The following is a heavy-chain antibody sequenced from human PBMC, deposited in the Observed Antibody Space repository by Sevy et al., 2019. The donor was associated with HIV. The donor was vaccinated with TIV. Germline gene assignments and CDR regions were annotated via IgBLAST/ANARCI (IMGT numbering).Heavy chain of an antibody. V-gene: IGHV4-39*01. Sequence: PETLSLTCTVSGGSISSSSYYWGWIRQPPGKGLEWIGSIYYSGSTYYNPSLKSRVTISVDTSKNQFSLKLSSVTAADTAVYYCAGLLGYCSSTSCRHFDYWGQGTLVTVSS. D-gene: IGHD2-2*01. CDR3: AGLLGYCSSTSCRHFDY. J-gene: IGHJ4*02. CDR1: GGSISSSSYY. CDR2: IYYSGST.